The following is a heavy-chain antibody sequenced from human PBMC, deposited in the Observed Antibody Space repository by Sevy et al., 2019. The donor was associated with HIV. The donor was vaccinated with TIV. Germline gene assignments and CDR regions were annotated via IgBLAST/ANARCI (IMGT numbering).Heavy chain of an antibody. D-gene: IGHD6-13*01. CDR3: ARDHTVIASRWYGAFAI. CDR1: GYTFTSYY. V-gene: IGHV1-46*01. CDR2: INPSGGGT. Sequence: ASVKVSCKASGYTFTSYYMHWVRQAPGQGLEWMGLINPSGGGTSYAQKFQVRVTMTRDTSTSTVYMELSSLRSEDTALYYCARDHTVIASRWYGAFAIWGQGTLVTGSS. J-gene: IGHJ3*02.